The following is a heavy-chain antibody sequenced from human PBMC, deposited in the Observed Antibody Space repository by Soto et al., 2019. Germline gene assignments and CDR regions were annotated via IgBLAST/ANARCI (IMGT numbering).Heavy chain of an antibody. CDR1: CGSVSGYY. Sequence: ALETMSFTWSVACGSVSGYYGSWVRHPAWKGLESIGLIYNGGNTNYKPCLKSLLTMSIDTARNKFSLKVTSVTAADTAIYYCARGICDSRGTYDFDDRGQPTLVTLSS. CDR3: ARGICDSRGTYDFDD. J-gene: IGHJ4*02. V-gene: IGHV4-4*07. CDR2: IYNGGNT. D-gene: IGHD3-22*01.